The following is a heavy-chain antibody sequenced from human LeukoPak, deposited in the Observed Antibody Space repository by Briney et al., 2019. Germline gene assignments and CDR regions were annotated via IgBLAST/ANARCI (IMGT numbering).Heavy chain of an antibody. D-gene: IGHD6-19*01. Sequence: GASVKVSCKASGYTFTSYDINWVRQATGQGLEWMGWMNPNSGNTGYAQKFQGRVTMTRDTSISTAYMELSSLRSEDTAVYYCARGGYSSGWHPDWGQGTLVTVSS. CDR2: MNPNSGNT. CDR1: GYTFTSYD. V-gene: IGHV1-8*01. J-gene: IGHJ4*02. CDR3: ARGGYSSGWHPD.